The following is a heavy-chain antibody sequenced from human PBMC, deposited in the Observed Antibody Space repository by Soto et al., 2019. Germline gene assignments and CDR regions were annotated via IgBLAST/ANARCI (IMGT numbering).Heavy chain of an antibody. CDR2: IHYTGST. CDR3: ANYYDSSGLDF. J-gene: IGHJ4*02. CDR1: GGSISSSSYF. V-gene: IGHV4-39*01. D-gene: IGHD3-22*01. Sequence: QLQLQESGPGLVKPSETLSLTCTVSGGSISSSSYFWGWLRQPPGKGVEWVGSIHYTGSTYSNPSLKSRVTISVDTSKNQFSLKLSSVTAADTAVYYCANYYDSSGLDFWGQGTLVTVSS.